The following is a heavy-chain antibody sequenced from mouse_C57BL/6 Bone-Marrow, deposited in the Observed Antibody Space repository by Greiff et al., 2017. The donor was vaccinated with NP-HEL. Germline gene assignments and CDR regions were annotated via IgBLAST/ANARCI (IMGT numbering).Heavy chain of an antibody. CDR2: IYPRSGNT. D-gene: IGHD2-5*01. J-gene: IGHJ1*03. Sequence: VQLQQSGAELARPGASVKLSCKASGYTFTSYGISWVKQRTGQGLEWIGEIYPRSGNTYYNEKFKGKATLTADKSSSTAYMELRSLTSEDSAVYFCARESNSYWYFDVWGTGTTVTVSS. CDR3: ARESNSYWYFDV. CDR1: GYTFTSYG. V-gene: IGHV1-81*01.